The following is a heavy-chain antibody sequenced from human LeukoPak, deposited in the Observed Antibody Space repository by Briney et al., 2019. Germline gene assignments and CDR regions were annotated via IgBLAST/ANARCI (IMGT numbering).Heavy chain of an antibody. V-gene: IGHV1-18*01. CDR1: GYMFTSYG. Sequence: ASVKVSCKASGYMFTSYGISWVRQAPGQGLEWMRWIGAYTGNTNSAQKLQGRVTMTTDTSTSTAYMELRSLRSDDTAVYYCARDGVRWELSSAFDIWGQGTMVTVSS. J-gene: IGHJ3*02. CDR3: ARDGVRWELSSAFDI. CDR2: IGAYTGNT. D-gene: IGHD4-23*01.